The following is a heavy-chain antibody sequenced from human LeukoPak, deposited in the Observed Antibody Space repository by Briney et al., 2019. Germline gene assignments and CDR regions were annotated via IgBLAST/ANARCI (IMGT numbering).Heavy chain of an antibody. CDR3: ARRYHYYDSSGRFDY. D-gene: IGHD3-22*01. V-gene: IGHV3-7*01. Sequence: GGSLRLSCAASGFAFRSYWMSWVRQAPGKGLEWVANIKQDGSEKYYADSVKGRFTISRDKAKNSLYLQMNSLRAEDTAVYYCARRYHYYDSSGRFDYWGQGTLVTVSS. CDR1: GFAFRSYW. J-gene: IGHJ4*02. CDR2: IKQDGSEK.